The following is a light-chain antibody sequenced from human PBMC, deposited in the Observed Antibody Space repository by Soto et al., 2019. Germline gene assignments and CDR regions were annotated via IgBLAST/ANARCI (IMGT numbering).Light chain of an antibody. CDR3: QTWGTGILV. CDR1: SGHSSYA. Sequence: QLVLTQAPSASASLGASVKLTCTLSSGHSSYAIEWHQQQPEKGPRYLMKLNSDGSHSKGDGIPDRFSGSSSGAERYLAISSRQSEDEADYSCQTWGTGILVFGGGTKLTVL. J-gene: IGLJ2*01. V-gene: IGLV4-69*01. CDR2: LNSDGSH.